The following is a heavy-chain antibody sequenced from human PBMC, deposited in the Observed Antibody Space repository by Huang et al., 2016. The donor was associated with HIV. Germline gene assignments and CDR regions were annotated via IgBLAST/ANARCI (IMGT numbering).Heavy chain of an antibody. CDR1: GFKLSIYW. Sequence: EEHLVESGGGLVQPGGSLRLSCEASGFKLSIYWMQWVRQTPGKGLMWVSRIKSYGRTTDYADPVKGRFTITRDNAKNTLYLQMSSLTAEDTARYYCARAGGFEIWGQGTVVTVSS. D-gene: IGHD2-15*01. CDR2: IKSYGRTT. J-gene: IGHJ3*02. V-gene: IGHV3-74*01. CDR3: ARAGGFEI.